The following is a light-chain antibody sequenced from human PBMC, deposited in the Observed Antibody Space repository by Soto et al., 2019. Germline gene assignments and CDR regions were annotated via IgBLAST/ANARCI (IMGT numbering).Light chain of an antibody. Sequence: DIHMTQSPSSLSASVGDEVTITCRASQRIGTFVHWYQQMPGKAPKLLVYGASSLQSGVPSRFSGGGSGTDFSLTISSLQLEDFATYYCQQYFSALYTFGQGTKLEMK. CDR1: QRIGTF. CDR3: QQYFSALYT. V-gene: IGKV1-39*01. CDR2: GAS. J-gene: IGKJ2*01.